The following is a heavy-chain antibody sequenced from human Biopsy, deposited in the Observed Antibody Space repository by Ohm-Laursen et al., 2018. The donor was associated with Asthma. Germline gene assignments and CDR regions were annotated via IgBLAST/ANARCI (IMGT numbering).Heavy chain of an antibody. Sequence: GSLRLSCAASGFAVSRDHMFWVRQAPGKGLEWVSVIYSGGTSHTADSVRGRFTISRDFSKNTLHLQMHSLRVEDTALYYCAKEMGNTLPFDYWGQGTLVTVSS. CDR2: IYSGGTS. CDR3: AKEMGNTLPFDY. V-gene: IGHV3-53*01. D-gene: IGHD7-27*01. CDR1: GFAVSRDH. J-gene: IGHJ4*02.